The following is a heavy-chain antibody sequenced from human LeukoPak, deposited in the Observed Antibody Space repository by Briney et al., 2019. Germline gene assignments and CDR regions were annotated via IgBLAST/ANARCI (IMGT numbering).Heavy chain of an antibody. J-gene: IGHJ3*02. D-gene: IGHD3-22*01. CDR2: MNRDVSSK. CDR1: GLTFSSYW. V-gene: IGHV3-74*01. CDR3: ATGHYYYSSGYYPLPDAFDI. Sequence: GGSLRLSCAASGLTFSSYWMHWVRQAPGQGLVWVSRMNRDVSSKNYADSVKGRFTISRDNAKNTLSPKMNSLRAEDTCVCLCATGHYYYSSGYYPLPDAFDIWGQGTMVTVSS.